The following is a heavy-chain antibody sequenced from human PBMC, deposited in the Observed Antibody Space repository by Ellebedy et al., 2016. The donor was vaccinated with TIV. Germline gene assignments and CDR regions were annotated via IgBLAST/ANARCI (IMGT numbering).Heavy chain of an antibody. CDR3: ARDARLAGGLDY. V-gene: IGHV3-30-3*01. J-gene: IGHJ4*02. D-gene: IGHD6-19*01. Sequence: GGSLRLSXAASGFTFSSYAMHWVRQAPGKGLEWVAVISYDGSNKYYADSVKGRFTISRDNSKNTLYLQMNSLRAEDTAVYYCARDARLAGGLDYWGQGTLVTVSS. CDR1: GFTFSSYA. CDR2: ISYDGSNK.